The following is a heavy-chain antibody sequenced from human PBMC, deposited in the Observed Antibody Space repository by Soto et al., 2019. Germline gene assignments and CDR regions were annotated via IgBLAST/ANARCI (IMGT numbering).Heavy chain of an antibody. V-gene: IGHV3-23*01. D-gene: IGHD3-9*01. CDR3: AKDRDYDILTGYSPFDY. CDR2: ISGSGGST. Sequence: EVQLLESGGGLVQPGGSLRLSCAASGFTFSSYVMSWVRQAPGKGLEWVSAISGSGGSTYYADSVKGRFTISRDNSKNTLYLQMNSLRAEDTAVYYCAKDRDYDILTGYSPFDYWGQGTLVTVSS. CDR1: GFTFSSYV. J-gene: IGHJ4*02.